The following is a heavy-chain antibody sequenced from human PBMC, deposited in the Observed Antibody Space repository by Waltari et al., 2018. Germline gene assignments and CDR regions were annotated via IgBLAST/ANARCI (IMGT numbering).Heavy chain of an antibody. J-gene: IGHJ4*02. CDR2: IYNSGSP. CDR1: GDSITIYY. CDR3: ARSYYGASSHPYYFDY. D-gene: IGHD2-21*01. Sequence: QVQLQESGPGLVKPSETLSLTCTVSGDSITIYYWSWIRQSPGKGLEWIANIYNSGSPSYNPSLKTRVTVSVDTSKNQFSLRLSSVTAADTAVYYCARSYYGASSHPYYFDYWGQGTLVTVSS. V-gene: IGHV4-59*01.